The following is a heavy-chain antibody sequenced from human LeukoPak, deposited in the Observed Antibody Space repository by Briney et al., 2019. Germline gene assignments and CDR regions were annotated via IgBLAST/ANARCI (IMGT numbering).Heavy chain of an antibody. CDR1: GGSIRSSSYY. D-gene: IGHD2-8*01. J-gene: IGHJ4*02. V-gene: IGHV4-39*07. CDR2: VYYDGTT. Sequence: SETLSLTCIVSGGSIRSSSYYWGWIRQPPGKGLEWIGSVYYDGTTYYNPSLKSRVTISVDTSKNQFSLNLSSVTAADTAVYYCARDPSVSGGVFDYWGQGTLVTVSS. CDR3: ARDPSVSGGVFDY.